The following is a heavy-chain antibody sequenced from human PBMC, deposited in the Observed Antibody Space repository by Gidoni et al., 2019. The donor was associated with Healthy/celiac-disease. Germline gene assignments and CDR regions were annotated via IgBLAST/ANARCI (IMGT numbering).Heavy chain of an antibody. CDR3: ARWSFGSGWRWSLDY. V-gene: IGHV1-69*01. D-gene: IGHD6-19*01. Sequence: QVPLVQSGAEVQKPGSSVTVSGTASGGTFSSYAISWVRQAPVQGLEWMGGIVPIFGTANSAQKFQGRVTITADESTSTAYMELSSLRSEDTAVYYCARWSFGSGWRWSLDYWGQGTLVTVSS. J-gene: IGHJ4*02. CDR2: IVPIFGTA. CDR1: GGTFSSYA.